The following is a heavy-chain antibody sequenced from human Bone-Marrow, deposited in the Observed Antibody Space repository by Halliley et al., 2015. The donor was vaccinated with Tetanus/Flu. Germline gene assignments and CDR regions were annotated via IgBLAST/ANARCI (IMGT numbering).Heavy chain of an antibody. CDR3: NTRGGGFPPWFGEILPDQ. D-gene: IGHD3-10*01. J-gene: IGHJ4*02. CDR2: AGGTT. Sequence: AGGTTDYAAPVKGRFTISRDDSKNPLYLQMDSLQTDDTAVYYCNTRGGGFPPWFGEILPDQWGQGTLVTVSS. V-gene: IGHV3-15*01.